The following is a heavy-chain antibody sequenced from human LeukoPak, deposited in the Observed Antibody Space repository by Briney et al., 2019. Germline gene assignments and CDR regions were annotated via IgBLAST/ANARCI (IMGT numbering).Heavy chain of an antibody. CDR1: GFTFSSYA. V-gene: IGHV3-23*01. CDR2: ISASSGST. J-gene: IGHJ4*02. D-gene: IGHD6-19*01. CDR3: AKDRIAVAGVRVKFHY. Sequence: PGGSLRLSCAASGFTFSSYAMSWVRQAPGKGLEWVSGISASSGSTDYADSVKGRFTISRDNSKNTLYLQMNRLRAEDTAVYYCAKDRIAVAGVRVKFHYWGQGTLVTVSS.